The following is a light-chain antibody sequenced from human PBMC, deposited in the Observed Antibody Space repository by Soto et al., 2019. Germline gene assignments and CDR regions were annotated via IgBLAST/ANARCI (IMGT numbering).Light chain of an antibody. CDR1: QSITNF. CDR3: QETSSPLFA. CDR2: AAS. J-gene: IGKJ3*01. V-gene: IGKV1-39*01. Sequence: DIQMTQSPSSLSASVEDRVTITCRASQSITNFLSWYQQKSGKAPKLLIYAASSLRSGVSSRFSGRGSGTDFTLTISSLQPEDSATYYCQETSSPLFAFGPGTKVEIK.